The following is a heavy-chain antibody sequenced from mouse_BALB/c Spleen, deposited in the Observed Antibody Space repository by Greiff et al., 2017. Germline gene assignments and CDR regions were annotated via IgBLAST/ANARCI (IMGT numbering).Heavy chain of an antibody. CDR2: ISNGGGST. CDR3: ARLDYGSTHWYFDD. Sequence: EVQLVASGGGLVQPGGSLKLSCAASGFTFSSYTMSWVRQTSEKRLEWVAYISNGGGSTYYPDTVKGRFTISRDNAKNTLYLQMSSLKSEDTAMYYCARLDYGSTHWYFDDWGAGTTGTVSS. J-gene: IGHJ1*01. CDR1: GFTFSSYT. D-gene: IGHD1-1*01. V-gene: IGHV5-12-2*01.